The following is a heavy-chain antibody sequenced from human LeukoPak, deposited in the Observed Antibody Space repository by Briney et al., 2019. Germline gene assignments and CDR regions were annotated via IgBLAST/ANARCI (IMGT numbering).Heavy chain of an antibody. V-gene: IGHV3-9*01. CDR3: AKDRLELRDYYYGMDV. CDR1: GFTFDDYA. Sequence: PGRSLRLSCAAPGFTFDDYAMHWVRQAPGKGLEWVSGINWNSNRIGYADSVKGRFTISRDNAKNSLYLQMNSLRAEDTALYYCAKDRLELRDYYYGMDVWGQGTTVTVSS. J-gene: IGHJ6*02. D-gene: IGHD1-7*01. CDR2: INWNSNRI.